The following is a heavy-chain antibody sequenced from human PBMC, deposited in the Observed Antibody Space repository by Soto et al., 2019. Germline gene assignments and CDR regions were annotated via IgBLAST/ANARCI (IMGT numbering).Heavy chain of an antibody. V-gene: IGHV3-30*18. Sequence: GGSLTLSCAASGFTFSSYGMHWVRQAPGKGLEWVAVISYDGSNTYFADSVKGRFTISRDNSKNTLYLQMNSLRAEDTAAYYCAKYQVRGLWFGGLFSYWGQGTLVTVSS. D-gene: IGHD3-10*01. CDR3: AKYQVRGLWFGGLFSY. J-gene: IGHJ4*02. CDR2: ISYDGSNT. CDR1: GFTFSSYG.